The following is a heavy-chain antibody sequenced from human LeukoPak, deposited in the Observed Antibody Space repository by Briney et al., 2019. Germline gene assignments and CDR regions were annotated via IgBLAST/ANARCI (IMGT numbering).Heavy chain of an antibody. CDR2: IYTSGST. J-gene: IGHJ6*03. Sequence: SETLSLTCTVSGGSISSYYWSWIRQPAGKGLEWIGRIYTSGSTNYNPSLKSRVTMSVDTSKNQFSLKLSSVTAADTAVYYCARANWHEYEYYYYYMDVWGKGTTVTASS. D-gene: IGHD6-6*01. CDR3: ARANWHEYEYYYYYMDV. V-gene: IGHV4-4*07. CDR1: GGSISSYY.